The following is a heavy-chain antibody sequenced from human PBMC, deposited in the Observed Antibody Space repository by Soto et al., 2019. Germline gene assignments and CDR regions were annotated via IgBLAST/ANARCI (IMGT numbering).Heavy chain of an antibody. Sequence: PGESLKISCKGSGYSFTSYWIGWVRQMPGKGLEWMGIIYPGDSDTRYSPSFQGQVTISADKSISTAYLQWSSLKASDTAMYYCARHLSATTVTTGWFDPWGQGTLVTVSS. CDR2: IYPGDSDT. CDR3: ARHLSATTVTTGWFDP. V-gene: IGHV5-51*01. D-gene: IGHD4-4*01. CDR1: GYSFTSYW. J-gene: IGHJ5*02.